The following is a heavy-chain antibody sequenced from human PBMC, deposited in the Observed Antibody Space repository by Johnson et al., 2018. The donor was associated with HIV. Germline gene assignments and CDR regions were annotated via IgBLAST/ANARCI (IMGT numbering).Heavy chain of an antibody. V-gene: IGHV3-30*09. CDR2: ISDDGSNE. J-gene: IGHJ3*02. CDR3: ARELPSYDILTGPGAFAI. CDR1: GFTFSSYA. Sequence: QVQLVESGGGVVQPGRSLRLSCAASGFTFSSYAMHWVRQAPGKGLDWVAVISDDGSNEYYADSVKGRFAISRDNSKNTLYLQMNSLRAEDTAVYYCARELPSYDILTGPGAFAIWGQGTMVTVSS. D-gene: IGHD3-9*01.